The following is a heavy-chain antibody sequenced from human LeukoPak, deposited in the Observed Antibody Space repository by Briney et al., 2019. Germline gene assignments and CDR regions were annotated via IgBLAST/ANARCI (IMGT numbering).Heavy chain of an antibody. D-gene: IGHD3-16*01. V-gene: IGHV3-21*01. Sequence: GGSLRLSCAASGFTFSSYSMNWVRQAPGKGLEWVSSISSSSSYIYYADSVKGRFTISRDNAKNSLYLQMNGLRAEDTAVYHCARDSMITFGGSWFDPWGQGTLVTVSS. J-gene: IGHJ5*02. CDR1: GFTFSSYS. CDR2: ISSSSSYI. CDR3: ARDSMITFGGSWFDP.